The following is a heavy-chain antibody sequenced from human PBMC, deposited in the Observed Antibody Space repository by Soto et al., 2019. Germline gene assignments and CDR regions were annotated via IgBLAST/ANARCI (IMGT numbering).Heavy chain of an antibody. D-gene: IGHD2-15*01. V-gene: IGHV3-21*01. J-gene: IGHJ3*02. Sequence: GGSLRLSCAASGFTFSSYSMNWVRQAPGKGLEWVSSISSSSSYIYYADSVKGRFTISRDNAKNSLYLQMNSLRAEDTAVYYCARDYDIVVVVAATNAFDIWGQGTMVTVSS. CDR1: GFTFSSYS. CDR2: ISSSSSYI. CDR3: ARDYDIVVVVAATNAFDI.